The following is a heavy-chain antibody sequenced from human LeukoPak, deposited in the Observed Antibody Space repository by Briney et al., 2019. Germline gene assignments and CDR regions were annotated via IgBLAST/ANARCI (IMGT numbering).Heavy chain of an antibody. CDR3: ANAGGDGYNPVWYFDY. V-gene: IGHV3-23*01. Sequence: PGGSLRLSCAASGFTFSSYAMSWVRQAPGKGLEWVSAISGSGGSTYYADSVKGRFTISRDNSKNTLYLPMNSLRAEDTAVYYCANAGGDGYNPVWYFDYWGQGTLVTVSS. CDR2: ISGSGGST. CDR1: GFTFSSYA. D-gene: IGHD5-24*01. J-gene: IGHJ4*02.